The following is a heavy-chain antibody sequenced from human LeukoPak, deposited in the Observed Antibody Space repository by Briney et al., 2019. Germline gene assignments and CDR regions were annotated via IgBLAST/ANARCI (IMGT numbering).Heavy chain of an antibody. CDR2: IYPRDGSI. Sequence: ASVKVSCKASGYTFTSNYIHWVRQAPGQGLEWMGMIYPRDGSISYAQKFQARVTVTRDTSTSTVHMELSGLRSEDTAVYYCARDQEGFDYWGQGTLVTVSS. V-gene: IGHV1-46*01. CDR3: ARDQEGFDY. CDR1: GYTFTSNY. J-gene: IGHJ4*02.